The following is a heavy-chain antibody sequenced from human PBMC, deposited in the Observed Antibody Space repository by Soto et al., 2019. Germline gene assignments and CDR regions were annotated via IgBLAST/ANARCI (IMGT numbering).Heavy chain of an antibody. D-gene: IGHD6-13*01. V-gene: IGHV3-23*01. CDR1: GFTLNYYA. Sequence: WGSLRLSCAASGFTLNYYAINWVRQAPGKGLEWVSAITSTGDTYYVDSVKGRFTISRDNSKNTLYLQMNSLRAEDTAVYYCAKEIAASATLWLDPWGQGTLVTVSS. CDR2: ITSTGDT. CDR3: AKEIAASATLWLDP. J-gene: IGHJ5*02.